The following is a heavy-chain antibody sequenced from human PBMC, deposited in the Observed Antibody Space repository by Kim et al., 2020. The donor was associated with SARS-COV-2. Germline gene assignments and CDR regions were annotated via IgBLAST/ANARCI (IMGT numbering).Heavy chain of an antibody. J-gene: IGHJ5*02. Sequence: ADSVKGRFTIPRDNAKSTLYLQMNSLKAEDTAVYYCSRSIYVSCGQASWGQGTLVTVSS. V-gene: IGHV3-74*01. D-gene: IGHD5-18*01. CDR3: SRSIYVSCGQAS.